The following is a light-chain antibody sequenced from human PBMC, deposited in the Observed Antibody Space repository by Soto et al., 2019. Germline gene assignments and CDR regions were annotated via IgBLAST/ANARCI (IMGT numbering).Light chain of an antibody. CDR2: AAS. CDR1: QSVNSD. Sequence: EVVMTQSPATLSVSPGERATLSCRASQSVNSDLAWFQQKPGQAPRLLIYAASTRATGISARFSGSGSGTEFTLTISSLQSEDFAVYYCQQYNNWPPWTFGQGTKVETK. J-gene: IGKJ1*01. V-gene: IGKV3-15*01. CDR3: QQYNNWPPWT.